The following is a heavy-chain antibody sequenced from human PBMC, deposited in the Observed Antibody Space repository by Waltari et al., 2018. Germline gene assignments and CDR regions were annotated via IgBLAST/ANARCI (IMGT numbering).Heavy chain of an antibody. CDR2: IRYDGSDK. D-gene: IGHD2-2*01. CDR1: GFTFRTYG. Sequence: QVQLVESGGGVVQPGGSLRLSCAASGFTFRTYGMHWVRQASGKGLEWVAFIRYDGSDKYYTDSVKGRFTISRDNSENTVYLQMNSLRPDDSAVYYCAKDAPSFVVATAAQFDSWGQGTLVTVSS. J-gene: IGHJ4*02. CDR3: AKDAPSFVVATAAQFDS. V-gene: IGHV3-30*02.